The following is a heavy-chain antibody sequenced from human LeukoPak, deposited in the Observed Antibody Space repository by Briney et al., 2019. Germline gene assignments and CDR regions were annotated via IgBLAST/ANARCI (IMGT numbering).Heavy chain of an antibody. CDR3: ARGRGTMVRGVIIRGWFDP. D-gene: IGHD3-10*01. V-gene: IGHV4-59*01. CDR1: GGSISRYY. J-gene: IGHJ5*02. Sequence: PSETLSLTCTVSGGSISRYYWNWIRQPPGKGLEWIGYIYYSGSTKYNPSLKSRVTISVDTSKNQFSLKMSSVTAADTAVYYCARGRGTMVRGVIIRGWFDPWGQGTLVTVSS. CDR2: IYYSGST.